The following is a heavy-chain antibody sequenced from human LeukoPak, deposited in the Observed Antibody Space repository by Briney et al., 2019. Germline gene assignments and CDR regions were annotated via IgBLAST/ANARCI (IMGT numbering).Heavy chain of an antibody. CDR1: GGSFSGYY. CDR3: ARVYFYDSGPPDF. V-gene: IGHV4-34*01. J-gene: IGHJ4*02. CDR2: INHSGST. D-gene: IGHD3-22*01. Sequence: SETLSLTCAVYGGSFSGYYWSWIRQPPGKGLEWIGEINHSGSTNYNPSLKSRVTISVDTSKNQFSLKLSSVTAADTAVYYCARVYFYDSGPPDFWGQGTLVTVSS.